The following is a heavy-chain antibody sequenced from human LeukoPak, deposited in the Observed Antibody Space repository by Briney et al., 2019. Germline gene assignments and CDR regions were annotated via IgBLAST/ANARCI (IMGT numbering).Heavy chain of an antibody. V-gene: IGHV1-2*02. CDR2: INPSSGVT. CDR3: ARDLTRIAVAGTGNY. CDR1: GYTFTGYY. D-gene: IGHD6-19*01. J-gene: IGHJ4*02. Sequence: ASVKVSCKASGYTFTGYYMHWVRQAPGRGLEWMGWINPSSGVTNYAQDFQGRVTMTRDTSISTAYMELSRLRSDDTAVYYCARDLTRIAVAGTGNYWGQGTLVTVSS.